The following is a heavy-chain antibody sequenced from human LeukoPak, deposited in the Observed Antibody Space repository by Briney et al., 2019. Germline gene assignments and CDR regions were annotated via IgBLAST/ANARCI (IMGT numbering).Heavy chain of an antibody. J-gene: IGHJ6*03. CDR1: GYTFTGYY. CDR3: ARVGHGTTVTTWGVSRNYYYYYMDV. D-gene: IGHD4-17*01. Sequence: GASVKVSCKASGYTFTGYYMHWVRQAPGQGLEWMGWINPNSGGTNYAQKFQGRVTMTRDTSISTAYMELSRLRSDDTAVYYCARVGHGTTVTTWGVSRNYYYYYMDVWGKGTTVTISS. CDR2: INPNSGGT. V-gene: IGHV1-2*02.